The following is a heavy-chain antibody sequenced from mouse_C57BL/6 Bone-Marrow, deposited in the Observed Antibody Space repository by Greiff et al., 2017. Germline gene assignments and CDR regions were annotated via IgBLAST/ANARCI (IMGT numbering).Heavy chain of an antibody. CDR3: TTIDYDGLPWFAY. CDR2: IYPGGGYT. J-gene: IGHJ3*01. Sequence: QVQLQQSGAELVRPGTSVKMSCKASGYTFTNYWIGWAKQRPGHGLEWIGDIYPGGGYTNYNEKFKGKATLTAEKYSRTAYMQFSSLTSADAAIYYCTTIDYDGLPWFAYWGQGTLVTVSA. V-gene: IGHV1-63*01. CDR1: GYTFTNYW. D-gene: IGHD2-4*01.